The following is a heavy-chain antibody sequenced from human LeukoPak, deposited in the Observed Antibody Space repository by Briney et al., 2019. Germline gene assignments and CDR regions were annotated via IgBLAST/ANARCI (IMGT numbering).Heavy chain of an antibody. CDR1: GFTFSSYG. Sequence: RGSLRLSCAASGFTFSSYGMHWVRQAPGKGLEWVAFIRYDGSNKYYADSVKGRFTISRDNSKNTLYLQMNSLRAEDTAVYYCAKRPIEGVVVPAANYYYCYMDVRGKGTTVTVSS. V-gene: IGHV3-30*02. J-gene: IGHJ6*03. D-gene: IGHD2-2*01. CDR2: IRYDGSNK. CDR3: AKRPIEGVVVPAANYYYCYMDV.